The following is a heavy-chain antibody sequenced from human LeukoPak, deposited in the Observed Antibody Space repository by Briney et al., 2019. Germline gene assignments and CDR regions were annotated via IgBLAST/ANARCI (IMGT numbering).Heavy chain of an antibody. Sequence: ASVKVSCKASGYTFTSNYIHWVRQAPGQGLEWMGIINPSDGSTSYAQKFQGRVTMTRDTSTSTVYMELSSLRSEDTAVYYCARDRGRMDVWGQGTTVTVSS. J-gene: IGHJ6*02. D-gene: IGHD3-10*01. CDR3: ARDRGRMDV. CDR2: INPSDGST. CDR1: GYTFTSNY. V-gene: IGHV1-46*01.